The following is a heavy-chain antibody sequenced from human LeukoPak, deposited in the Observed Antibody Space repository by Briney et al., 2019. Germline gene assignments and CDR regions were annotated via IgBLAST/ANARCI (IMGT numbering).Heavy chain of an antibody. V-gene: IGHV4-39*07. Sequence: PSETLSLTCTVSGGSISSSSYYWGWIRQPPGKGLEWIGSIYYSGSTYYNPSLKSRVTISVDTSKNQFSLKLSSVTAADTAVYYCARSGRAYCGGDCYFGIWGQGTMVTVSS. CDR2: IYYSGST. CDR3: ARSGRAYCGGDCYFGI. D-gene: IGHD2-21*02. CDR1: GGSISSSSYY. J-gene: IGHJ3*02.